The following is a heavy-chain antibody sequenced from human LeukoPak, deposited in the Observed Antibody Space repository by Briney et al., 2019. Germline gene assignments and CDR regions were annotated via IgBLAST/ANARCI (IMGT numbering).Heavy chain of an antibody. CDR1: GFTFSSYE. D-gene: IGHD5-24*01. CDR3: ARLAGDGYNYEYYYYYYMDV. J-gene: IGHJ6*03. V-gene: IGHV3-48*03. CDR2: ISSSGSTI. Sequence: GSLRLSCAASGFTFSSYEMNWVRQAPGKGLEWVSYISSSGSTIYYADSVKGRFTISRDNAKNSLYLQMNSLRAEDTAVYYCARLAGDGYNYEYYYYYYMDVWGKGTTVTVSS.